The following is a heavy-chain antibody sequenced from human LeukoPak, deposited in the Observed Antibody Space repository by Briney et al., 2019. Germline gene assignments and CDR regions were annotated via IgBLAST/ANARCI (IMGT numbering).Heavy chain of an antibody. CDR2: ISSSGSTI. D-gene: IGHD5/OR15-5a*01. J-gene: IGHJ4*02. CDR1: GFTFSSYD. CDR3: ARSVSSRH. Sequence: QPGGSLILSCAASGFTFSSYDMNWVRQAPGKGLEWVSYISSSGSTIYYADFVKGRFTISRDSAKNSLYLQMNSLRAEDTAVYYCARSVSSRHWGQGTLVTVSS. V-gene: IGHV3-48*03.